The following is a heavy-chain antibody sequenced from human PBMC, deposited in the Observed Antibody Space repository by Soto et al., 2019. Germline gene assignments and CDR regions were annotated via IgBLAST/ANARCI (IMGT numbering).Heavy chain of an antibody. CDR2: IYYSGST. CDR1: GGSIRSGGYY. V-gene: IGHV4-31*03. D-gene: IGHD3-22*01. CDR3: AIYDSSGSRGFQH. J-gene: IGHJ1*01. Sequence: QVQLQESGPGLVKPSQNLSLTCTVSGGSIRSGGYYWSWIRQHPGKGLEWIGYIYYSGSTYYNPSLKSRVAISVDTSKNQFSLKLSSVTAADTAVYYCAIYDSSGSRGFQHWGQGILVTVSS.